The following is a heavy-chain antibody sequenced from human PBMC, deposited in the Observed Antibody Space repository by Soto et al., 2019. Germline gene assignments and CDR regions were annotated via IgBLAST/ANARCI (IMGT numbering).Heavy chain of an antibody. J-gene: IGHJ4*02. Sequence: GGSLRLSCAASGFTFSSYWMSWVRQAPGKGLEWVANIKQDGSEKYYVDSVKGRFTISRDNAKNSLYLQMNSLRAEDTAVYYCARIQWLVHEQFFDYWGQGTLVTVSS. V-gene: IGHV3-7*05. CDR3: ARIQWLVHEQFFDY. CDR2: IKQDGSEK. CDR1: GFTFSSYW. D-gene: IGHD6-19*01.